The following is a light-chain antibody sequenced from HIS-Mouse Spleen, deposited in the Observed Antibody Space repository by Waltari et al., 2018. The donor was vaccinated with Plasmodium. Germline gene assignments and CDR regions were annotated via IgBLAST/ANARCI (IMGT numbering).Light chain of an antibody. CDR1: SSDVGGYNY. CDR2: DVS. J-gene: IGLJ2*01. Sequence: QSALPQPRSVSGSPGQSVTISCPGTSSDVGGYNYVPWYQQHPGKAPKLMIYDVSKRPSGVPDRFSGSKSGNTASLTISGLQAEDEADYYCCSYAGSYTLVFGGGTKLTVL. V-gene: IGLV2-11*01. CDR3: CSYAGSYTLV.